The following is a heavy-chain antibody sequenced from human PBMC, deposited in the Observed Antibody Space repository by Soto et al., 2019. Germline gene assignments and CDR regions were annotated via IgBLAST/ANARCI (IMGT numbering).Heavy chain of an antibody. J-gene: IGHJ5*02. V-gene: IGHV4-61*01. D-gene: IGHD1-26*01. CDR3: VRIGANDTYYRADT. CDR2: MHYTGST. Sequence: KASQTLSLPCTVSRGSVNIGSFYWSWIPQPPGKGLEWIGHMHYTGSTNYNPSLKRRVTISSGTSKNQFSLKVNSVTAADTAVYYCVRIGANDTYYRADTWGQGTLVTVSS. CDR1: RGSVNIGSFY.